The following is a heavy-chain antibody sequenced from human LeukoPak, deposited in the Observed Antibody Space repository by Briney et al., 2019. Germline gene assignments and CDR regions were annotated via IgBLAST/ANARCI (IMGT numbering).Heavy chain of an antibody. Sequence: LXCXVSGGSIXXXXYYXGXIXXPXGXGLXWXXSIYYSGSTYYNPSLKSRVTISVDTSKNQFSLKLSSVTAADTAVYYCARYLERENIAVGYYFDYWGQGTLVTVSS. D-gene: IGHD6-19*01. CDR2: IYYSGST. V-gene: IGHV4-39*01. CDR3: ARYLERENIAVGYYFDY. J-gene: IGHJ4*02. CDR1: GGSIXXXXYY.